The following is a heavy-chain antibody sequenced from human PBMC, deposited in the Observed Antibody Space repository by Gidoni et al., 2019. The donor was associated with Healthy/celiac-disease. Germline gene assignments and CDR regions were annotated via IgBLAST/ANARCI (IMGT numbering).Heavy chain of an antibody. CDR2: ISYDGSNK. CDR3: AKVLLWFGGKPSYYGMDV. J-gene: IGHJ6*02. V-gene: IGHV3-30*18. Sequence: QVQLVESGGGVVQPGRSLRLSCAASVFPFSSYGMHWVRQAPGKGLDWVAVISYDGSNKYYADSVKGRFTISRDNSKNTLYLQMNSLRAEDTAVYYCAKVLLWFGGKPSYYGMDVWGQGTTVTVSS. CDR1: VFPFSSYG. D-gene: IGHD3-10*01.